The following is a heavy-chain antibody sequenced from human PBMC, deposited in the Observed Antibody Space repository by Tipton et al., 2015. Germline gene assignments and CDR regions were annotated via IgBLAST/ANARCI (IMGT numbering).Heavy chain of an antibody. J-gene: IGHJ4*02. CDR3: ARDGPYSSTWDFDY. V-gene: IGHV6-1*01. Sequence: GLVKPSQTLSLTCAISGDSVSSNSAAWNWIRQSPSRGLEWLGNTYYRSKWYSDYAVSVKSRITINSDTSKNQFSLQLSSVTAADTAVYYCARDGPYSSTWDFDYWGQGTLVTVSS. CDR2: TYYRSKWYS. CDR1: GDSVSSNSAA. D-gene: IGHD6-13*01.